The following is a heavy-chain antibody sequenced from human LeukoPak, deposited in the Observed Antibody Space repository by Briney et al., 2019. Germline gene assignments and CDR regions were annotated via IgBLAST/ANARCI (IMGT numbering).Heavy chain of an antibody. CDR1: GYSFTSYW. J-gene: IGHJ6*03. D-gene: IGHD6-6*01. V-gene: IGHV5-51*01. Sequence: GESLKISCKGSGYSFTSYWIGWVRQMPGKGLEWMGIIYPGDSDTRYSPSFQGQVTISADKSISTAYLQWSSLKASDTAMYYCARHRFPTSIAAPMDVWGKGTTVTVSS. CDR2: IYPGDSDT. CDR3: ARHRFPTSIAAPMDV.